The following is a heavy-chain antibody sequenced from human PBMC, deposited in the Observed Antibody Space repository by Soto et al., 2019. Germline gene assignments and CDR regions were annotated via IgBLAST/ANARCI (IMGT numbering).Heavy chain of an antibody. D-gene: IGHD1-1*01. CDR2: INPNSGGT. V-gene: IGHV1-2*02. CDR1: GYTFIDYY. J-gene: IGHJ4*02. Sequence: SAQVSFKASGYTFIDYYIHWVRQAPGQGLEWMGWINPNSGGTKYAPKFQGGVTMTRDTSITTAYMELSRLRSGDTAVYYCAREPATAKPEGVDFWGQGTLVTVSS. CDR3: AREPATAKPEGVDF.